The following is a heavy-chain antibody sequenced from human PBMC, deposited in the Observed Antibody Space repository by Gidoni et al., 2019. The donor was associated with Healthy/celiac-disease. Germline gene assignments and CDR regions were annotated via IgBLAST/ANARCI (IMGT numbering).Heavy chain of an antibody. CDR3: ARDRLDYYDSSGYLYPGEFDY. Sequence: QVQLVQSGAEVKKPGASVKVSCKASGYTFTGYYMPWVRQAPGQGLEWMGWINPNSGGTNYAQKFQGRVTMTRDTSISTAYMELSRLRSDDTAVYYCARDRLDYYDSSGYLYPGEFDYWGQGTLVTVSS. CDR2: INPNSGGT. J-gene: IGHJ4*02. D-gene: IGHD3-22*01. CDR1: GYTFTGYY. V-gene: IGHV1-2*02.